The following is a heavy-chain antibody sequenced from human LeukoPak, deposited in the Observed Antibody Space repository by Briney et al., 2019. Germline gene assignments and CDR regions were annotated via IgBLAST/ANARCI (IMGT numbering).Heavy chain of an antibody. V-gene: IGHV4-39*02. J-gene: IGHJ4*02. CDR2: IYYSGST. Sequence: PSETLSLTCTVSGGSISSSSYYWGWIRQPPGKGLEWIGSIYYSGSTYYNPSLKSRVTISVNTSKNQFSLKLSSVTAADTAVYYCAREVLKSTAMVAPYYFDYWGQGTLVTVSS. D-gene: IGHD5-18*01. CDR1: GGSISSSSYY. CDR3: AREVLKSTAMVAPYYFDY.